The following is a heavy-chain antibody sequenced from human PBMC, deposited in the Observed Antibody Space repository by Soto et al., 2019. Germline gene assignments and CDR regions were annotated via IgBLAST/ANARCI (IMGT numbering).Heavy chain of an antibody. V-gene: IGHV1-2*02. CDR2: SNPNSGGT. J-gene: IGHJ5*02. Sequence: QVQLVQSGAEVKKPGASVKVSCKASGYTFTGYYMHWVRQAPGQGLEWMGWSNPNSGGTNYAQKFHGRVNMTRDTSISTAYMELSRLRSDDTAVYYCARRVGWSSKGRNSFDPWGQGTLVTVSS. D-gene: IGHD2-15*01. CDR3: ARRVGWSSKGRNSFDP. CDR1: GYTFTGYY.